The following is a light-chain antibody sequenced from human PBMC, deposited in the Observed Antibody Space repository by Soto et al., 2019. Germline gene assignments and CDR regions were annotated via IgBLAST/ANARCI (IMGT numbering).Light chain of an antibody. Sequence: QSVLTQPPSASGTPGQTVTISCSGSSSNIGLNDEHWYRQLSATAPQILIYYTNKQATGVPDRFSGSRSGTSASLAIHGLQYADEADCHCAAWGDSLNGPVFGGGTKVTVL. CDR2: YTN. CDR3: AAWGDSLNGPV. CDR1: SSNIGLND. V-gene: IGLV1-44*01. J-gene: IGLJ2*01.